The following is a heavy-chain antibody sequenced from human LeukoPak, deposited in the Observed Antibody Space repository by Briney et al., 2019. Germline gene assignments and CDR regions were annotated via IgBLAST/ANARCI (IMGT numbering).Heavy chain of an antibody. Sequence: GGSLRLSCAASGFTFITYAMHWVRQAPGKGLEWVAVISSDGRNKIYADSVKGRFTISRDNSKNTLFLQMNSLRTKDTAVYYCARDPMADFDYWGQGTLVTVSS. V-gene: IGHV3-30*04. J-gene: IGHJ4*02. D-gene: IGHD2-8*01. CDR3: ARDPMADFDY. CDR1: GFTFITYA. CDR2: ISSDGRNK.